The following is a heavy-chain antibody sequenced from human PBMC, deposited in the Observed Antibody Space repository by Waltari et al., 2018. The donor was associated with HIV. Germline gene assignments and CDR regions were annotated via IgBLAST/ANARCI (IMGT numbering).Heavy chain of an antibody. CDR2: ISGYNGNT. D-gene: IGHD3-10*01. CDR3: ARGVSIVRGVMIRGHMDV. CDR1: CYTLSAYT. V-gene: IGHV1-18*01. J-gene: IGHJ6*02. Sequence: QVQLVQSGAEMRKPGASVKVSCRAFCYTLSAYTISWVRQAPGQGLEWMGWISGYNGNTNYAQKFQGRVNMTTDTSTSTAHMGLRSLRSDDTAVYYCARGVSIVRGVMIRGHMDVWGQGTTVTVSS.